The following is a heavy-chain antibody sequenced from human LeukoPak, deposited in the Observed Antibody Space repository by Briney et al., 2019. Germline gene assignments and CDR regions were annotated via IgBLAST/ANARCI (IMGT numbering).Heavy chain of an antibody. CDR1: GYTFTSYG. Sequence: ASVKVSCKASGYTFTSYGISWVRQAPGQGLEWMGWISAYNGNLNSAHKIQGRVTMTTDTSTSTAYMELRSLRSDDTAVYYCARVPHKFGRYFVLHDDYWGQGTLVTVSS. V-gene: IGHV1-18*01. D-gene: IGHD3-9*01. J-gene: IGHJ4*02. CDR2: ISAYNGNL. CDR3: ARVPHKFGRYFVLHDDY.